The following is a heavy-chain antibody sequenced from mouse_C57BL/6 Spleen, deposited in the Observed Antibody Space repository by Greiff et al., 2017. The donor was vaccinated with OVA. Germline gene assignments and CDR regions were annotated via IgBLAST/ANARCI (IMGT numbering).Heavy chain of an antibody. Sequence: QVQLQQPGAELVKPGASVKLSCKASGYTFTSYWMPWVKQRPGRGLEWIGRIDPTSGGTKYNEKFKSKATLTVDKPSSTAYIQRSSLTSEDSAVYYCARDYYGSSYDYFDYWGQGTTLTVSS. CDR3: ARDYYGSSYDYFDY. V-gene: IGHV1-72*01. J-gene: IGHJ2*01. D-gene: IGHD1-1*01. CDR1: GYTFTSYW. CDR2: IDPTSGGT.